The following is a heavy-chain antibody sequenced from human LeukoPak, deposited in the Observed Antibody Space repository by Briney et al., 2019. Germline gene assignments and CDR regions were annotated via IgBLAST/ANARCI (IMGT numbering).Heavy chain of an antibody. D-gene: IGHD4-23*01. J-gene: IGHJ4*02. CDR2: TYYRSKWYN. V-gene: IGHV6-1*01. Sequence: SQTLSLTCAISGDSVSSNSAAWNWIRQSPSRGLEWLGRTYYRSKWYNDYAVSVKSRITINPDTSKNQFSLQLNSVTPEDTAVYYCAKARRYGGNSNYYFDYWGQGTLVTVSS. CDR1: GDSVSSNSAA. CDR3: AKARRYGGNSNYYFDY.